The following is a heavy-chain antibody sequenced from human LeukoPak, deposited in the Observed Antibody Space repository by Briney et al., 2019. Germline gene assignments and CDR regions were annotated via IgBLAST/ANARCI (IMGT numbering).Heavy chain of an antibody. D-gene: IGHD3-22*01. J-gene: IGHJ4*02. V-gene: IGHV3-66*01. Sequence: GGSLRLSCAASGFTVNSPNSMTWVRQAPGKGLEWVSVIYSRGYTHYADSVKGRFTISRDDSKNTLSLHMNSLRTEDTAVYYCATGGITSGYFSPFDSWGQGTLVTVSS. CDR2: IYSRGYT. CDR3: ATGGITSGYFSPFDS. CDR1: GFTVNSPNS.